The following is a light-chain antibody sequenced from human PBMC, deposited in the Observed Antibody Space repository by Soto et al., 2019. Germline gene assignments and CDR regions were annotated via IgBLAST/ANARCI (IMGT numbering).Light chain of an antibody. CDR2: DVT. J-gene: IGLJ2*01. CDR3: CSYAGSYMVV. Sequence: QSALTQPRSVSGSLGQSVTMSCTGTSSDAGAYNYVSWYQQFPGKVPKVLIFDVTQRPSGVPDRFSGSKSGNTASLTISGLQAEDEADYYCCSYAGSYMVVFGGGTKVTVL. CDR1: SSDAGAYNY. V-gene: IGLV2-11*01.